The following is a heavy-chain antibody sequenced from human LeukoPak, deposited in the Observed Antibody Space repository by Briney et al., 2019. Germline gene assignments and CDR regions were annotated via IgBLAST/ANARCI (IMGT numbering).Heavy chain of an antibody. CDR2: IPYGGSDK. J-gene: IGHJ4*02. CDR3: AKEACSGSSCYAILHY. D-gene: IGHD2-2*01. CDR1: GFTFSSFG. V-gene: IGHV3-30*02. Sequence: GGSLRLSCAASGFTFSSFGMHWVRQAPGKGLEWVTFIPYGGSDKYYADSVKGRFTISRDNSKNTLYLQMNSLRAEDTAVYYCAKEACSGSSCYAILHYWGQGTLVTVSS.